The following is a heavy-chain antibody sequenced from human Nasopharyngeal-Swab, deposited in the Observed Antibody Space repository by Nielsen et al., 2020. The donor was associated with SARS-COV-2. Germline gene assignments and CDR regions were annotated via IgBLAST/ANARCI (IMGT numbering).Heavy chain of an antibody. Sequence: GESLKISCAASGIIFSGSSLHWVRQASGKGLEWIGRIRSRANSYATVYAASVKGRFTISRDDSKNTAYLEMNSLKTEDTAVYYCARAKDDSSGSLFDYWGQGNLVTVSS. CDR3: ARAKDDSSGSLFDY. CDR2: IRSRANSYAT. CDR1: GIIFSGSS. J-gene: IGHJ4*02. V-gene: IGHV3-73*01. D-gene: IGHD3-22*01.